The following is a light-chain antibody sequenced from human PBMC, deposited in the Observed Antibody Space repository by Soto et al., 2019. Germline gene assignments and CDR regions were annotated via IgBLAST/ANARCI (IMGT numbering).Light chain of an antibody. CDR1: QSVSSSH. CDR3: QQYGSSPLT. J-gene: IGKJ4*01. Sequence: EIVLTQSPGTLYLSPGERATLSCRASQSVSSSHLAWYQQKPGQAPRLLIYGASSRATGIPDRFSGSGSGTDFTLTISRLEPEDFAVYYCQQYGSSPLTFGGGTKVDIK. CDR2: GAS. V-gene: IGKV3-20*01.